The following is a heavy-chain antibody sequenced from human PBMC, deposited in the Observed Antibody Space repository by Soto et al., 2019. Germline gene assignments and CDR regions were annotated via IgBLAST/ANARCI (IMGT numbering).Heavy chain of an antibody. CDR3: AKGTVGINLQPYYFDF. D-gene: IGHD1-1*01. V-gene: IGHV3-23*01. CDR2: ISGSGGST. Sequence: EVQLLESGGGLVQPGGSLRLSCAVSGLNFSSYAMSWVRQGPGKGLEWVSTISGSGGSTYYADSVKGRFTISRDNSRDTLCLQMNNLRAEDTAVYYCAKGTVGINLQPYYFDFWGQGTLVTVSS. J-gene: IGHJ4*02. CDR1: GLNFSSYA.